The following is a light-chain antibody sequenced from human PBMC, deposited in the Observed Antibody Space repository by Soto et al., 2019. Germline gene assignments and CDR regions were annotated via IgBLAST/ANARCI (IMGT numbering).Light chain of an antibody. Sequence: EIVMTQSPATLSVSPGERATLSCRASQSVSSNLAWYQQKPGQAPRLLIYDESTRATGIPARFSGSGSGTEFTLTISSLQSEDFAVYYCQQYNNWPETFGQGTKVEIK. CDR3: QQYNNWPET. CDR1: QSVSSN. V-gene: IGKV3-15*01. J-gene: IGKJ1*01. CDR2: DES.